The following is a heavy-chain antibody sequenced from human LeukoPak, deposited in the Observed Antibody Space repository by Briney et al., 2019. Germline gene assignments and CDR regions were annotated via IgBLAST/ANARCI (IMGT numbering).Heavy chain of an antibody. CDR3: ARDLGVSGGAFDI. J-gene: IGHJ3*02. Sequence: GGSLRLSCEVSGFTFSNYEMNWVRQAPGKGLEWVSSISSSSSYIYYADSVKGRFTISRDNAKNSLYLQMNSLRAEDTAVYYCARDLGVSGGAFDIWGQGTMVTVSS. CDR2: ISSSSSYI. CDR1: GFTFSNYE. D-gene: IGHD3-16*01. V-gene: IGHV3-21*01.